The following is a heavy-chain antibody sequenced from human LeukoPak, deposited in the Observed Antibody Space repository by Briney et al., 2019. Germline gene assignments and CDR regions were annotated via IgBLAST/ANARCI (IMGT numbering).Heavy chain of an antibody. CDR3: ARDIIKGIVLEA. J-gene: IGHJ5*02. D-gene: IGHD2-8*01. Sequence: SVKVSCKASGYTFTGYYIHWVRQAPGQGLEWMGRIIPILGIANYAQKFQGRVTITADKSTSTAYMELSSLRSEDTAVYYCARDIIKGIVLEAWGQGTLVTVSS. CDR2: IIPILGIA. V-gene: IGHV1-69*04. CDR1: GYTFTGYY.